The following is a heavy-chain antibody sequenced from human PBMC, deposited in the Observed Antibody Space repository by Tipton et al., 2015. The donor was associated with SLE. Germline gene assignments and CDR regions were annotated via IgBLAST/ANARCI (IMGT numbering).Heavy chain of an antibody. D-gene: IGHD4/OR15-4a*01. CDR3: AREDYPNGNDYFDY. V-gene: IGHV1-18*01. CDR2: ISTNTGDT. Sequence: QVQLVQSGAEVKKPGASVKVSCKVSGYSFSSIGIAWVRQVSGQGLEWMGWISTNTGDTEYADKFQDRVIMTRDTSTNTVHMELTSLRSDDTAVYFCAREDYPNGNDYFDYWGQGTLVTVSS. CDR1: GYSFSSIG. J-gene: IGHJ4*02.